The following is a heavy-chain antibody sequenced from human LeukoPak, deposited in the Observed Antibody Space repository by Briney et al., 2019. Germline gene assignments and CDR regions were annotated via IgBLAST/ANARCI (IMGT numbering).Heavy chain of an antibody. J-gene: IGHJ4*02. V-gene: IGHV1-18*01. CDR1: GFTFIKFG. D-gene: IGHD6-19*01. CDR3: ARGPTNTSGRNVYLDH. Sequence: GASVKVSCKASGFTFIKFGITWVRQAPGQGLEWVGWISTYNGNTNYAQKFQGRVTMTTDSSTTTAYMELRSLRSDDTAVYYCARGPTNTSGRNVYLDHWGQGTLVTVSS. CDR2: ISTYNGNT.